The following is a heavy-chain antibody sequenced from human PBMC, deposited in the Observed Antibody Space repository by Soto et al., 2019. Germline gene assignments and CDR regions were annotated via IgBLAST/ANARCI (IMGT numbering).Heavy chain of an antibody. D-gene: IGHD2-2*01. J-gene: IGHJ6*02. Sequence: SETLSLTCTVSGGSISSSSYYWGWIRQPPGKGLEWIGNIYYSGSTYYNPSLKSRVTISVDTSKNQFSLKLSSVTAADTAVYYCASISTSYYYGMDVWGQGTTVTVSS. CDR1: GGSISSSSYY. CDR2: IYYSGST. CDR3: ASISTSYYYGMDV. V-gene: IGHV4-39*07.